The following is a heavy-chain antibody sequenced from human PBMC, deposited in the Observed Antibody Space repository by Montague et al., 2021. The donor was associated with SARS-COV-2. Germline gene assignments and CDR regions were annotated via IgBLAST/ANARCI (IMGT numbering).Heavy chain of an antibody. V-gene: IGHV6-1*01. CDR2: TYYRSKWYN. CDR3: TSGREGNYNVIDV. D-gene: IGHD1-1*01. J-gene: IGHJ6*02. CDR1: GDSVSSNSAT. Sequence: CAISGDSVSSNSATWNWVRQSPSRGLEWLGRTYYRSKWYNDYAVSLRGRVTIHPDTSKNQFSLQLNSVTPEDTAIYYCTSGREGNYNVIDVWGQGTTVTVSS.